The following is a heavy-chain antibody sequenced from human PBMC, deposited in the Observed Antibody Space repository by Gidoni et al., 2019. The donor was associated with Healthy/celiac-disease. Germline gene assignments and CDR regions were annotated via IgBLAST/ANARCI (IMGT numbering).Heavy chain of an antibody. J-gene: IGHJ5*02. V-gene: IGHV4-34*01. CDR2: INHSGST. CDR3: ARGLGYCSSTSCYSNWFDP. Sequence: QVQLQQWGAGLSKPSETLSLTCAVHGGSFSGYYWSWIRQPPGKGLEWIGEINHSGSTNYNPSLKSRVTISVDTSKNQFSLKLSSVTAADTAVYYCARGLGYCSSTSCYSNWFDPWGQGTLVTVSS. D-gene: IGHD2-2*02. CDR1: GGSFSGYY.